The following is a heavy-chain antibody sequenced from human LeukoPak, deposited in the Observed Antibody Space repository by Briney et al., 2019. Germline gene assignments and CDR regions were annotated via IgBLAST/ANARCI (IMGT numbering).Heavy chain of an antibody. J-gene: IGHJ3*02. CDR2: INPNSGST. Sequence: GASVKVSCKASGYTFTGYYMHWVRQAPGQRLEWMGWINPNSGSTNYAQKFQGRVTMTRDTSISTAYMELSRLRSDDTAVYYCARDKYYDSSGRPNDAFDIWGQGTMVTVSS. CDR3: ARDKYYDSSGRPNDAFDI. CDR1: GYTFTGYY. D-gene: IGHD3-22*01. V-gene: IGHV1-2*02.